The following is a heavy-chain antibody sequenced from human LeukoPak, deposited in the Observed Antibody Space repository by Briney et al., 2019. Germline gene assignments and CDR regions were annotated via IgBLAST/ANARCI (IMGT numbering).Heavy chain of an antibody. CDR2: ISSNGGST. D-gene: IGHD3-22*01. CDR1: GFTFSSYA. Sequence: GGSLRLSCAASGFTFSSYAMHWVRQAPGKGLEYVSAISSNGGSTYYANSVKGRFTISRDNSKNTLYLQMNSLRAEDTAVYYCAKDVSPTTYYYDSSGYYLSYFDYWGQGTLVTVSS. CDR3: AKDVSPTTYYYDSSGYYLSYFDY. J-gene: IGHJ4*02. V-gene: IGHV3-64*01.